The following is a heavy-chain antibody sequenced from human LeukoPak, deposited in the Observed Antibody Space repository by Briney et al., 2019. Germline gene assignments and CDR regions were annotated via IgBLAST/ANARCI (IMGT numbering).Heavy chain of an antibody. Sequence: ASVKVSCKASGCTFTSYYMHWVRQAPGQGLEWMGIINPSGGSTSYAQKFQGRVTMTRDTSTSTVYMELSSLRSEDTAVYYCARDLSTNLPTYYFDYWGQGTLVTVSS. D-gene: IGHD2-2*01. CDR2: INPSGGST. J-gene: IGHJ4*02. CDR3: ARDLSTNLPTYYFDY. V-gene: IGHV1-46*01. CDR1: GCTFTSYY.